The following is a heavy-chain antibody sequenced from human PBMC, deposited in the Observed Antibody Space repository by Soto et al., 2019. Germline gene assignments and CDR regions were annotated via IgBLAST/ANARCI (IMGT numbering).Heavy chain of an antibody. J-gene: IGHJ3*02. CDR1: GFTFSNAW. Sequence: LRLSCATSGFTFSNAWLSWVRQAPGKGLAWVGRIKSKTDGGTTDYAAPVKGRFTISRDDSKNTLYLQMNSLKTEDTAVYYCTTDHRDIVLMVYAPGRAFDIWGQGTMVTVS. V-gene: IGHV3-15*01. D-gene: IGHD2-8*01. CDR2: IKSKTDGGTT. CDR3: TTDHRDIVLMVYAPGRAFDI.